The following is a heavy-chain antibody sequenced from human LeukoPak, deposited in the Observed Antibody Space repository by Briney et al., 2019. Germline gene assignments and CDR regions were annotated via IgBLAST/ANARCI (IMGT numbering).Heavy chain of an antibody. J-gene: IGHJ4*02. CDR3: ARGDGYGYRY. Sequence: PSETLSLTCAVYGGSFSGYYWSWIRQPPGKGLEWIGEINHSGSTNYNPSLKSRVTISVDTSKNQFSLKLSSATAAGTAVYYCARGDGYGYRYWGQGTLVTVSS. CDR2: INHSGST. CDR1: GGSFSGYY. D-gene: IGHD5-18*01. V-gene: IGHV4-34*01.